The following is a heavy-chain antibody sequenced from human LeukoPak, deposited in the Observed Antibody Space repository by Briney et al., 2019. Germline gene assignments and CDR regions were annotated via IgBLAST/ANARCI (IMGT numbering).Heavy chain of an antibody. D-gene: IGHD4-17*01. CDR1: GFTFSSNV. Sequence: GGSLRLSCAASGFTFSSNVMIWVRQAPGKGLEWVSSIPASGGSTYYADSVKGRFTISRDNAKNSLYLQMNSLRAEDTAVYYCASYTVTQYYFDYWGQGTLVTVSS. J-gene: IGHJ4*02. V-gene: IGHV3-23*01. CDR3: ASYTVTQYYFDY. CDR2: IPASGGST.